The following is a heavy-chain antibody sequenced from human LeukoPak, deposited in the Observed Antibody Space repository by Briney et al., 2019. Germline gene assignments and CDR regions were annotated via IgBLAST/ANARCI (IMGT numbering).Heavy chain of an antibody. CDR1: GYTFTSYA. CDR3: ARDSWDWNQNWFDP. CDR2: INTNTENP. J-gene: IGHJ5*02. Sequence: ASVKVSCKASGYTFTSYAMNWVRQAPGQGLEWMGWINTNTENPTYAQGFTGRFVFSLDTSVSTAYLQISSLKAEDTAVYYCARDSWDWNQNWFDPWGQGTLVTVSS. D-gene: IGHD1-1*01. V-gene: IGHV7-4-1*02.